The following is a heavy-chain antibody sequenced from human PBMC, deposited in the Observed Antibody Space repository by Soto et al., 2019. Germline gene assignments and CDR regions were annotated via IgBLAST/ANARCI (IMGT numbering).Heavy chain of an antibody. CDR1: GGSISSGDYY. Sequence: PSETLSLTCTVSGGSISSGDYYWSWIRQPPGKGLEYIGQIFHSGITNYNPSLESRVTISLDKSKSQFSLELNSVTGADTAIYYCARGFSGYCSGGSCSSFDYWGQGTLVTVSS. CDR3: ARGFSGYCSGGSCSSFDY. J-gene: IGHJ4*02. V-gene: IGHV4-61*08. CDR2: IFHSGIT. D-gene: IGHD2-15*01.